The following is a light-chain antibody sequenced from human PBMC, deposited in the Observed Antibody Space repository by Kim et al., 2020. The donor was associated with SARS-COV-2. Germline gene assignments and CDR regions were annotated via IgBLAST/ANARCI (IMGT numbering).Light chain of an antibody. Sequence: DIQMTQSPSSLSASVGDRVTITCRASQDISRYLNWYQQKPGKAPKLLIYTASSLQSGAPSRFTGSGSETDFTLTISSLQPEDFVTYYCQQTYSASRTFGQGTKVDIK. J-gene: IGKJ1*01. CDR1: QDISRY. CDR3: QQTYSASRT. CDR2: TAS. V-gene: IGKV1-39*01.